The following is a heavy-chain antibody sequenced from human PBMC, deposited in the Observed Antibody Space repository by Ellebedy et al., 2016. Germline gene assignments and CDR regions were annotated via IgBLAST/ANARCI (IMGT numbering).Heavy chain of an antibody. D-gene: IGHD6-13*01. CDR2: ISSSSSTI. J-gene: IGHJ6*02. CDR3: ARDPDSSSWYGSGMDV. V-gene: IGHV3-48*01. CDR1: GFTFSSYS. Sequence: GESLKISCAASGFTFSSYSMNWVRQAPGKGLEWVSYISSSSSTIYYADSVKGRFTISRDNAKNPLYLQMNRLRAEDTAVYYCARDPDSSSWYGSGMDVWGQGTTVTVSS.